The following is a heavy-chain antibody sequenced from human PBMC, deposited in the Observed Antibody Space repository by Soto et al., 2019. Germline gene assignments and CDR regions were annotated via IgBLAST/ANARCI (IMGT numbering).Heavy chain of an antibody. CDR3: AINSGYYHYFDY. J-gene: IGHJ4*02. CDR1: GGSFSGYY. CDR2: INHSGST. V-gene: IGHV4-34*01. Sequence: SSETLSLTCAVYGGSFSGYYWSWIRQPPGKGLEWIGEINHSGSTNYNPSLKSRVTISVDTSKNQFSLKLSSVTAADTAVYYCAINSGYYHYFDYWGQGTLVTVLL. D-gene: IGHD3-22*01.